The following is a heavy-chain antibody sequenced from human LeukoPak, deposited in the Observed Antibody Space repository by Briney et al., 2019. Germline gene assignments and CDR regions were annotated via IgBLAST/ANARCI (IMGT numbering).Heavy chain of an antibody. J-gene: IGHJ5*02. CDR2: INPNSGAT. V-gene: IGHV1-2*06. D-gene: IGHD4-17*01. CDR1: GYTFTGYY. Sequence: ASVKVSCKASGYTFTGYYLHWVRQAPGQGLEWMGRINPNSGATNYAQKFQVRVTMTTDMSISTAYMEVRRLKSDDTAVYYYSRGPVTPIQNWFDPWGQGTLVTVSS. CDR3: SRGPVTPIQNWFDP.